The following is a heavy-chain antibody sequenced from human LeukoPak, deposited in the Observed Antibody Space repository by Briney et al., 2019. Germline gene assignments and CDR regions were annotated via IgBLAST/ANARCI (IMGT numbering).Heavy chain of an antibody. CDR3: AKDGGPSSSGSQFFNY. V-gene: IGHV3-15*07. J-gene: IGHJ4*02. CDR2: IRSKADGGTP. Sequence: GGSLRLSCAASGFSFSDAWMNWVRQAPGKGLEWVGHIRSKADGGTPDYIAPVKGRFTISRDDSKDTLYLQMNSLRVEDTAVYYCAKDGGPSSSGSQFFNYWGQGALVTVSS. CDR1: GFSFSDAW. D-gene: IGHD1-26*01.